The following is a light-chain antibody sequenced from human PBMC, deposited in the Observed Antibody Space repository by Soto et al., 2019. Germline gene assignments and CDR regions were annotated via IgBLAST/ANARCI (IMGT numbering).Light chain of an antibody. CDR1: QSVSRY. CDR2: DAS. V-gene: IGKV3-11*01. Sequence: EIVLTQSPATLSLSPGERATLSCRASQSVSRYLAWYQQKPGQAPRLLIYDASNRATGIPARFSGSGSGTDFSLTISSLEPEDFAVYYCQQRSNWPLTFGGGTKVGIK. CDR3: QQRSNWPLT. J-gene: IGKJ4*01.